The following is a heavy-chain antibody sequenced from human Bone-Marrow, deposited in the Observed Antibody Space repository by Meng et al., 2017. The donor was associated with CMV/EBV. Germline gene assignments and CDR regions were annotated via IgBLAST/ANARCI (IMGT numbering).Heavy chain of an antibody. D-gene: IGHD2-21*01. CDR1: GFTFSSYD. CDR2: IGTAGDT. CDR3: ARELPWVTGMDV. V-gene: IGHV3-13*01. Sequence: GGSLRLSCAASGFTFSSYDMHWVRQATGKGLEWVSAIGTAGDTYYPGSVKDRFTISRENAKNSLYLQMNSLRAGDTAVYYCARELPWVTGMDVWGQGDTVHVAS. J-gene: IGHJ6*02.